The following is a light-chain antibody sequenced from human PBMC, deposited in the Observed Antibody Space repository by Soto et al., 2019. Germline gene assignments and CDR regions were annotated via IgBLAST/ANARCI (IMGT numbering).Light chain of an antibody. Sequence: EIMMTQSPATLSVSPGERATLSCRASQSVSSNLAWYQQKPGQAPRLLIYGASTRATGIPARFSGSGSGTDCTLTISSLQSEDFAVYYCQQYNNWPPGFGQGTKVEIK. J-gene: IGKJ1*01. CDR1: QSVSSN. V-gene: IGKV3-15*01. CDR2: GAS. CDR3: QQYNNWPPG.